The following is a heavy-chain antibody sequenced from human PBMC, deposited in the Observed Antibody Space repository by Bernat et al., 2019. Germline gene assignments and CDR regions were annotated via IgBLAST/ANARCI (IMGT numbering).Heavy chain of an antibody. CDR2: IYYSGST. V-gene: IGHV4-59*01. Sequence: QVQLQESGPGLVKPSETLSLTCTVSGGSISSYYWSWIRQPPGKGLEWIGYIYYSGSTIYNPSLKSRVTISVDTSKNQFSLKLSSVTAADTAVYYCARGLTMGGNWFDPWGQGTLVTVSS. J-gene: IGHJ5*02. D-gene: IGHD3-10*01. CDR3: ARGLTMGGNWFDP. CDR1: GGSISSYY.